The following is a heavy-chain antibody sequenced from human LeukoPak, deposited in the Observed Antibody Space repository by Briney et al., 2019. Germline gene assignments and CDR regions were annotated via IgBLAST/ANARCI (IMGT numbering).Heavy chain of an antibody. J-gene: IGHJ6*03. D-gene: IGHD2-2*01. V-gene: IGHV3-20*04. CDR2: INWNGGST. Sequence: GGSLRLSCAASGFTFDDYGMSWVRQAPGKGLEWVSGINWNGGSTGYADSVKGRFTISRDNAKNSLYLQMNSLRAEDTALYYCARGPIIDIAIVPAADEYYYMDVWGKGTTVTVSS. CDR3: ARGPIIDIAIVPAADEYYYMDV. CDR1: GFTFDDYG.